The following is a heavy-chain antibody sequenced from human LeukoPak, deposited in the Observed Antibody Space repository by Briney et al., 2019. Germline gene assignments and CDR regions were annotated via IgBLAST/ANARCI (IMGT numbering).Heavy chain of an antibody. D-gene: IGHD3-22*01. J-gene: IGHJ4*02. Sequence: QPGGSLRLSCAASGFTFSSYAMNWVRQAPGKGLEWVSAISGSGGGTYYSDSVKGRFTISRDNSENTLYLQMNSLRAEDTAVYYCAEEADTIIVLKRYLDYWGQGTLVTVSS. V-gene: IGHV3-23*01. CDR3: AEEADTIIVLKRYLDY. CDR2: ISGSGGGT. CDR1: GFTFSSYA.